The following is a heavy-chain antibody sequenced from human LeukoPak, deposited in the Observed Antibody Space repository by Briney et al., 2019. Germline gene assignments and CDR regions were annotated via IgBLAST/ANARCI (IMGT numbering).Heavy chain of an antibody. CDR1: GFTFSNAW. V-gene: IGHV3-15*01. CDR2: IKRKTDGGTT. Sequence: PGGSLRLSCAASGFTFSNAWMSWARQPPGKGLEWVGRIKRKTDGGTTDYAAPVKDRFTISRDDSKNTLYLQMNSLKTEDTAVYYCTTDRTYSPVDIWGQGTMVTVSS. D-gene: IGHD5-18*01. J-gene: IGHJ3*02. CDR3: TTDRTYSPVDI.